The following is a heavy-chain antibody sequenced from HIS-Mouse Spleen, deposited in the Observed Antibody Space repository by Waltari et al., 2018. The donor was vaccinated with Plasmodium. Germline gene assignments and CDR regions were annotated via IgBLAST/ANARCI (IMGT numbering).Heavy chain of an antibody. CDR1: GYSISSGYY. Sequence: QVQLQESGPGLVKPSETLSLTCTVSGYSISSGYYWGWIRQPPGKGLEWIGRIYHSGGTYYNATLKNRVTISVDTSKNQFSRKRSSVTAADTAVYYCARAESSIAARHYYYYGMDVWGQGTTVTVSS. V-gene: IGHV4-38-2*02. CDR2: IYHSGGT. D-gene: IGHD6-6*01. J-gene: IGHJ6*02. CDR3: ARAESSIAARHYYYYGMDV.